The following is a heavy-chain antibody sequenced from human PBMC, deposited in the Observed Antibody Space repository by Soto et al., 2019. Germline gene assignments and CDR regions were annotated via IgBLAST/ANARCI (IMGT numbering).Heavy chain of an antibody. CDR2: IYYSGST. CDR1: GGTISSYY. J-gene: IGHJ4*01. Sequence: SETLSLTCTVSGGTISSYYWSLIRPPPGKGLEWIGYIYYSGSTNYNPSLKSRVTISVDTSKNQFSLKLSSVTAADTAVYHCARQVRLTTVTTGFDYWGHGTLVTVSS. CDR3: ARQVRLTTVTTGFDY. V-gene: IGHV4-59*08. D-gene: IGHD4-17*01.